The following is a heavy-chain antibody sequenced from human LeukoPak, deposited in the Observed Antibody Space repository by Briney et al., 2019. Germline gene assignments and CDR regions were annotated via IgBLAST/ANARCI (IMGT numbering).Heavy chain of an antibody. CDR2: IIPIFGTA. D-gene: IGHD3-3*01. V-gene: IGHV1-69*05. Sequence: SVKVSCKASGGTFSSYAISWVRQAPGQGLEWMGGIIPIFGTANYAQKFQGRVTITTDESTSTAYMELSSLRSEDTAVYYCARGRRITIFGVVHMAFDIWGQGTMVTVSS. CDR3: ARGRRITIFGVVHMAFDI. J-gene: IGHJ3*02. CDR1: GGTFSSYA.